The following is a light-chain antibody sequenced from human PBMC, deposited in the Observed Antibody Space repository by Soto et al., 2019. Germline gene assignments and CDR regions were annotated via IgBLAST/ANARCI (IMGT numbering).Light chain of an antibody. V-gene: IGKV3-15*01. CDR1: QSVSSN. J-gene: IGKJ1*01. Sequence: EIVMTQSPATLSVSPGERVTLSCRASQSVSSNLAGYQQKPGQAPRLLIYGASTRVTDIPARFSGSGSGTEFTLTISSLQSEDFAVYYCQQYNNWPPWTFGQGTKVEIK. CDR3: QQYNNWPPWT. CDR2: GAS.